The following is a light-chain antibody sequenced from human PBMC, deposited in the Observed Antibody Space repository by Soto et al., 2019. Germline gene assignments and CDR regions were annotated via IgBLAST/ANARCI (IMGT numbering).Light chain of an antibody. CDR1: QGISSY. CDR2: AAS. CDR3: QQLNSYPRMYT. J-gene: IGKJ2*01. V-gene: IGKV1-9*01. Sequence: DIQLTQSPSFLSASVGDRVTITCRASQGISSYLAWYQQKPGKAPKLLIYAASPLQSGVPSRFSGSGSGTECTLPLSSLQPNDFATYYLQQLNSYPRMYTFGQGTKLEIK.